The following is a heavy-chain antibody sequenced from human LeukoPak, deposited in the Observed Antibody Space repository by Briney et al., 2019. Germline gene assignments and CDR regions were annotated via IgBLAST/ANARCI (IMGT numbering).Heavy chain of an antibody. CDR1: GGSFSGYY. D-gene: IGHD5-18*01. J-gene: IGHJ4*02. CDR3: ARTRGYAFDC. Sequence: SESLSLTCAAYGGSFSGYYLSWIRQAPGKGLEWIGEIKHSGSTNYNPSLKSRVIISVDTSKKQFFLKLSSVTAADTAVYYCARTRGYAFDCWGQGTLVTVSS. CDR2: IKHSGST. V-gene: IGHV4-34*01.